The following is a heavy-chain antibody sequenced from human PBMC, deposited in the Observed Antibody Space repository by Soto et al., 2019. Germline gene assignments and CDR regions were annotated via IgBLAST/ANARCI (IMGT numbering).Heavy chain of an antibody. CDR2: IYYSGST. CDR3: ARDGSITGTTGHDY. V-gene: IGHV4-30-4*01. CDR1: GGSISSGDYY. Sequence: SETLSLTCTVSGGSISSGDYYWSWIRQPPGKGLEWIGYIYYSGSTYYNPSLKSRVTISVDTSKNQFSLKLSSVTAADTAVYYCARDGSITGTTGHDYWGQGTLVTVSS. D-gene: IGHD1-7*01. J-gene: IGHJ4*02.